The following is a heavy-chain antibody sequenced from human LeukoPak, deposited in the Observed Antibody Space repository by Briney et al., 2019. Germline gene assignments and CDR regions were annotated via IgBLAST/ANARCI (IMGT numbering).Heavy chain of an antibody. CDR1: GFTFSSYS. V-gene: IGHV3-21*01. J-gene: IGHJ3*02. Sequence: GGSLRLSCAASGFTFSSYSMNWVRQAPGKGLEWVSSISSSSSYIYYADSVKGRFTISRDNAKNSLYLQMNSLRAEDTAVYYCARDSLGIAAAGYDAFDIWGQGTMVTVSS. CDR2: ISSSSSYI. D-gene: IGHD6-13*01. CDR3: ARDSLGIAAAGYDAFDI.